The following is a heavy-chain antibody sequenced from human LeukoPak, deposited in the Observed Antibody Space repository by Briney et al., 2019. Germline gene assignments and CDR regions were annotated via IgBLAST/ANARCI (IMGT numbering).Heavy chain of an antibody. CDR3: ARATDTMVRGVIRY. J-gene: IGHJ4*02. CDR2: IYTSGST. Sequence: SETLSLTCTVSGGSISSYYWSWIRQPAGKGLEWIGRIYTSGSTNYNPSLKSRVTMSVDTSKNQFSLKLSSVTAADTAVYYCARATDTMVRGVIRYWGQGTLVTVSS. D-gene: IGHD3-10*01. CDR1: GGSISSYY. V-gene: IGHV4-4*07.